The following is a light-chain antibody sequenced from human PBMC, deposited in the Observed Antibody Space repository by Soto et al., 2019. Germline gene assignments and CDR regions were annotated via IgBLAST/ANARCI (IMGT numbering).Light chain of an antibody. CDR1: QGVSSY. CDR2: AAS. CDR3: QQYYSFPLT. V-gene: IGKV1D-8*01. J-gene: IGKJ4*01. Sequence: VIWMTQSPSLLSASTGDRVTLTCRVSQGVSSYLAWYQQKPGKPPELLIYAASTLQSGVPSRFSGSGSGTDFTLTISYLQSEDFATYYCQQYYSFPLTFGGGTKVEIK.